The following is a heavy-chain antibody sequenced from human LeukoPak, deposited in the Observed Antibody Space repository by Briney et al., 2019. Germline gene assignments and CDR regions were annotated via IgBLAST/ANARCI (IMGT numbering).Heavy chain of an antibody. CDR2: ISSSSSTI. D-gene: IGHD3-10*01. CDR1: GFTFSSYE. Sequence: GGSLRLSCAASGFTFSSYEMNWVRQAPGKGLEWVSYISSSSSTIYYADSVKGRFTISRDNAKNSLYLQMNSLRAEDTAVYYCARLWFGEYFDYWGQGTLVTVSS. CDR3: ARLWFGEYFDY. J-gene: IGHJ4*02. V-gene: IGHV3-48*01.